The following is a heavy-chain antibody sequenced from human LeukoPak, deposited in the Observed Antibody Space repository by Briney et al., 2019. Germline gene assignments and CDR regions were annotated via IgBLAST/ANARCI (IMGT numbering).Heavy chain of an antibody. CDR3: ASGYSYGQGAIDY. CDR2: IYYSGST. Sequence: PSETLSLTCTVSGGSISSSSYYWGWIRQPPGKGLEWIGSIYYSGSTYYNPSLKSRVTISVDTSKNQFSLKLSSVTAADTAVYYCASGYSYGQGAIDYWGQGTLVTVSS. J-gene: IGHJ4*02. CDR1: GGSISSSSYY. D-gene: IGHD5-18*01. V-gene: IGHV4-39*07.